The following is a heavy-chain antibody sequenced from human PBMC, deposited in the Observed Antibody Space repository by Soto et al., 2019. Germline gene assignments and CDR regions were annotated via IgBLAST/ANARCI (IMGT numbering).Heavy chain of an antibody. Sequence: PGGSLRLSCAASGFTFSNHWMHWVRQAPGEGLVWVSRISGGGSTNYADSVKGRFTISRDNAKNTLYLQMNSLRAEDTAVYYCVRCDSEFSFGYSNWGQGTLVTVSS. CDR1: GFTFSNHW. CDR3: VRCDSEFSFGYSN. CDR2: ISGGGST. J-gene: IGHJ4*02. D-gene: IGHD5-18*01. V-gene: IGHV3-74*01.